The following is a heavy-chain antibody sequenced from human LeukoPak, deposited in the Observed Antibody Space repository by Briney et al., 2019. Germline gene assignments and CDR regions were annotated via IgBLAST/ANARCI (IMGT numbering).Heavy chain of an antibody. J-gene: IGHJ4*02. Sequence: PGGSLRLSCAASGFTFSSYGMSWVRQAPGKGLEWVSGISGSGSGTYYPDSVKGRFTISRDNSKNTLYLQMNSLRAEDTAVYYCARDAGRYFDWLGYWGQGTLVTVSS. CDR3: ARDAGRYFDWLGY. CDR2: ISGSGSGT. CDR1: GFTFSSYG. D-gene: IGHD3-9*01. V-gene: IGHV3-23*01.